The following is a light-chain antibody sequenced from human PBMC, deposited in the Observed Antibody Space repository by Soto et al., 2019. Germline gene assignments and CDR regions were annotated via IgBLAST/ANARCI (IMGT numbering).Light chain of an antibody. V-gene: IGKV3-20*01. Sequence: EIVLTQSPGTLSLSPGERATLSCRAGQSVDSSYLAWYQQKPGQAPTLLIYATSTRAAGTPDRFSGSGSGTDFTLTITRLEPEDSAVYYCQQYGESPKHTFAQGTKVDIK. CDR1: QSVDSSY. J-gene: IGKJ2*01. CDR2: ATS. CDR3: QQYGESPKHT.